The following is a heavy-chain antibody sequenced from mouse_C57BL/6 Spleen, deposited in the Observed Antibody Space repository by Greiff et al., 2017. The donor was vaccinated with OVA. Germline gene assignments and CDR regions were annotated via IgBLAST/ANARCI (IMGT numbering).Heavy chain of an antibody. J-gene: IGHJ2*01. CDR2: IDPSASYT. CDR1: GYTFTSYW. Sequence: QVQLQQPGAELVLPGASVKLSCKASGYTFTSYWMHWVKQRPGQGLEWIGEIDPSASYTNYNQKFKGKSTLTVDKSSSTAYMQLSSLTSEDSAVYYCARGYGKTNYFDYWGQGTTLTVSS. D-gene: IGHD2-1*01. V-gene: IGHV1-69*01. CDR3: ARGYGKTNYFDY.